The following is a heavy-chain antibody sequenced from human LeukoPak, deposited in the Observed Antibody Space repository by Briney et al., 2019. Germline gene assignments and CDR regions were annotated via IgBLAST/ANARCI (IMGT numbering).Heavy chain of an antibody. CDR2: MNSAGTTI. Sequence: GGSLRLSCAASGFTISGFWMHWVRQVPGEGLVWVARMNSAGTTINYSDSVKGRFTISRDNVRNTLHLQMNNLSLEDTAVYFCIREVQVRASASLGLWGRGTLVTVS. J-gene: IGHJ4*01. D-gene: IGHD1-1*01. CDR1: GFTISGFW. CDR3: IREVQVRASASLGL. V-gene: IGHV3-74*01.